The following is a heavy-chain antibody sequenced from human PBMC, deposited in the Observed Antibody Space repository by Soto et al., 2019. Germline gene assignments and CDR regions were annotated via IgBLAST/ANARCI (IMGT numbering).Heavy chain of an antibody. CDR1: GGSISSGGYY. V-gene: IGHV4-31*03. J-gene: IGHJ5*02. CDR3: ARVCCGGSRSNWFAP. CDR2: IYYSGST. Sequence: PSETLSLTCTVSGGSISSGGYYWSWIRQHPGKGLEWIGYIYYSGSTYYNPSLKSRVTISVDTSKNQFSLKLSSVTAADTAVYYCARVCCGGSRSNWFAPWGQGSLVTVSS. D-gene: IGHD2-15*01.